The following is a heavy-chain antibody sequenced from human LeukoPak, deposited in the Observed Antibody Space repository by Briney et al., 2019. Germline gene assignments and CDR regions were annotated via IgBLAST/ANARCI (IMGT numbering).Heavy chain of an antibody. CDR2: LNHSGST. D-gene: IGHD6-13*01. CDR1: AGSFSGYY. V-gene: IGHV4-34*01. CDR3: ARRETYSSSSSGKRNWFDP. J-gene: IGHJ5*02. Sequence: SGTLSLTCAVYAGSFSGYYWSWIRQPPGKGLEWIGELNHSGSTNYNPSLKSRVTISVDTSKNQFSLKLSSVTAADTAVYYCARRETYSSSSSGKRNWFDPWGQGTLVTASS.